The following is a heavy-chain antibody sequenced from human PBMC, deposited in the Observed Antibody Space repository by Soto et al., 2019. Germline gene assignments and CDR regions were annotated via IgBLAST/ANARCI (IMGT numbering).Heavy chain of an antibody. CDR3: ARRTGTAPRFDF. CDR2: ISYDGSNQ. D-gene: IGHD1-7*01. V-gene: IGHV3-30-3*01. Sequence: QVQLVESGGGVVQPGRSLRLSCSASGFTFSDFEMYWIRQAPGKGLDWVSFISYDGSNQYYAGSVKGRFTISRDNSKNPLFLLMCSLRPEDPAVYFCARRTGTAPRFDFWGQGTRVTVSS. J-gene: IGHJ4*02. CDR1: GFTFSDFE.